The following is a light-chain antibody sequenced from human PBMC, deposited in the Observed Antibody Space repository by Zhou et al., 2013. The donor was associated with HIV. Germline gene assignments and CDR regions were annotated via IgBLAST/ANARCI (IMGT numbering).Light chain of an antibody. Sequence: DIQMTQSPSSLSASVGDRVTLTCRTSQSINIYLNWYQHKPGKAPKLLIYGSSSLQSGVPSRFSGHGSGTNFTLNINGLQKEDVATYYCQQSAGSPLTFGPGTKV. CDR3: QQSAGSPLT. CDR1: QSINIY. CDR2: GSS. J-gene: IGKJ3*01. V-gene: IGKV1-39*01.